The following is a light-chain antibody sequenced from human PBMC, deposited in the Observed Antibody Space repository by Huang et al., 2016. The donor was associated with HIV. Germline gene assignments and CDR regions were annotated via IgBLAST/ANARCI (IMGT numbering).Light chain of an antibody. CDR2: GAS. CDR3: QQYNKCPRT. V-gene: IGKV3-15*01. Sequence: EIVMTQSPATLSVSPGERATLSCRASQSVTGNLAWYQHKPGQPHRLLIYGASTRAAGAAARVKARGSGTEFTLTSNSLQSEDFAVYDCQQYNKCPRTFGPGIKVDVK. CDR1: QSVTGN. J-gene: IGKJ3*01.